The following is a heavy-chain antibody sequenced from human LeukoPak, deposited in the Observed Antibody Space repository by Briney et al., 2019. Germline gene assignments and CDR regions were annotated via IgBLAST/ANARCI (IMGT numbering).Heavy chain of an antibody. V-gene: IGHV3-30*02. CDR1: GFTFSSYG. CDR2: IRYDGSNK. J-gene: IGHJ6*02. D-gene: IGHD6-25*01. Sequence: GGSLRLSCAASGFTFSSYGMHWVRQAPGKGLEWVTFIRYDGSNKYYADSVKGRFTISRDNSKNMLYLQMNSLRAEDTAVYYCARALYQRYGMDVWGQGTTVTVSS. CDR3: ARALYQRYGMDV.